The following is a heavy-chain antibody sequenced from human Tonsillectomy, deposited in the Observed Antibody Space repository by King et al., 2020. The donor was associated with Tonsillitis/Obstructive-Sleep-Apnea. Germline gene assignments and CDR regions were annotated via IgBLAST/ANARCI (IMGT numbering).Heavy chain of an antibody. Sequence: QLVQSGAEVKKPGASVKVSCKASGYTFSSYAMHWVRQAPEQRLEWMAWINAGNGNTRYSQKFQGRVTITRDTSASTAYMELSSLRSEDTAVYYCARDFFRGDYYYYMDVWGKGTTVTVSS. CDR2: INAGNGNT. D-gene: IGHD3-10*01. CDR1: GYTFSSYA. V-gene: IGHV1-3*01. CDR3: ARDFFRGDYYYYMDV. J-gene: IGHJ6*03.